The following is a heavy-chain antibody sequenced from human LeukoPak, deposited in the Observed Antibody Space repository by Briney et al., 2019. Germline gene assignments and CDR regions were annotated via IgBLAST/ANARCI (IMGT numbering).Heavy chain of an antibody. V-gene: IGHV1-2*02. D-gene: IGHD3-22*01. J-gene: IGHJ3*02. CDR1: GYTFTGYH. CDR2: INPNSGGT. CDR3: ASSYDSSGYSFDI. Sequence: GASVKVSCKASGYTFTGYHMHWVRQAPGQGLEWMGWINPNSGGTNYAQKFQGRVTMTRDTSISTAYMELSRLRSDDTAVYYCASSYDSSGYSFDIWGQGTMVTVSS.